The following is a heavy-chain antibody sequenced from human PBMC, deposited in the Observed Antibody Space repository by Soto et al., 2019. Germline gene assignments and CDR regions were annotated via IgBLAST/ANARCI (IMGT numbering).Heavy chain of an antibody. CDR1: GFTFSNYN. J-gene: IGHJ6*02. CDR3: TSLPRAKSYGVDV. Sequence: DVQLVESGGGLVQPGGSLRVSCAASGFTFSNYNMNWVRQAPGKGLEWVSYISKSSSTIYYADSVKGRFTISRDNAKNSLYLQMNSLRDEDTAVYYCTSLPRAKSYGVDVWGQGTTVTVSS. V-gene: IGHV3-48*02. D-gene: IGHD3-10*01. CDR2: ISKSSSTI.